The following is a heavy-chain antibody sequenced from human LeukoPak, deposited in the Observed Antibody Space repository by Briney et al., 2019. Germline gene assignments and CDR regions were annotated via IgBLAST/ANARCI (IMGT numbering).Heavy chain of an antibody. Sequence: GGSLRLSGAVSGFSVTSNYMSWVRQAPGKGLEWVSVIYSGGSTYYADSVKGRFTISRDNSKNTLYLQMNSLRAEDTAVYYCASWYEIHWGQGTLVTVSS. J-gene: IGHJ4*02. CDR1: GFSVTSNY. D-gene: IGHD6-13*01. V-gene: IGHV3-53*01. CDR2: IYSGGST. CDR3: ASWYEIH.